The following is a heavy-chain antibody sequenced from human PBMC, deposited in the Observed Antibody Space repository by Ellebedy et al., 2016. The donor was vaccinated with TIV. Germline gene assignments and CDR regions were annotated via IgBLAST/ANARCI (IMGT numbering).Heavy chain of an antibody. V-gene: IGHV4-34*01. CDR3: ARVGRYDDY. J-gene: IGHJ4*02. Sequence: SETLSLTCAVYGGSFSGYYWSWIRQPPGKGLEWIGEINHSGSTNYNPSLKSRVTISVDTSKNQFSLKLSSVTAADTAVYYCARVGRYDDYWGQGTLVTVSS. D-gene: IGHD1-26*01. CDR2: INHSGST. CDR1: GGSFSGYY.